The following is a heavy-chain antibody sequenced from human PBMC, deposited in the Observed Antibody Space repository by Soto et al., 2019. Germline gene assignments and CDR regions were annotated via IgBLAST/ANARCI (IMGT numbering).Heavy chain of an antibody. CDR1: GFTFSDHY. CDR2: IRNNVNSYTT. V-gene: IGHV3-72*01. Sequence: EVQLVESGGGLVQPGGSLRLSCAASGFTFSDHYMDWVRQAPGKGLEWVGRIRNNVNSYTTEYAASVKGRFTISRDDSKNSLYLQMNSLKIEDTAVYYCARGGLDCPYWSFDLWGRGTLVTVSS. J-gene: IGHJ2*01. D-gene: IGHD2-21*01. CDR3: ARGGLDCPYWSFDL.